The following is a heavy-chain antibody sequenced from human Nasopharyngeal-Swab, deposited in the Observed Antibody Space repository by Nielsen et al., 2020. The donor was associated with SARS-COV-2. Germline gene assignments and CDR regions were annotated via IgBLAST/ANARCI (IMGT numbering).Heavy chain of an antibody. Sequence: GGSLRLSCAASGFTFSSYEMNWVRQAPGKGLEWVSYISSSGSNIYYADSVKGRFTISRDNAKNSLYLQMNSLRAEDTAVYYCARDYGDYERMQYYYYYGMDVWGQGTTVTVSS. CDR3: ARDYGDYERMQYYYYYGMDV. CDR2: ISSSGSNI. CDR1: GFTFSSYE. J-gene: IGHJ6*02. D-gene: IGHD4-17*01. V-gene: IGHV3-48*03.